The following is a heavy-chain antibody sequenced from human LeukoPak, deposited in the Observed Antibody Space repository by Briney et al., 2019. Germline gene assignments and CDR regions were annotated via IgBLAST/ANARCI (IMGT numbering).Heavy chain of an antibody. CDR3: AADRQQTSNYYYYYYMDV. Sequence: ASVKVSCKASGFTFTSSAMQWVRQARGQRLEGIGWIVVGSGNTNYAQKFQERVTITRDMSTSTAYMELSSLRSEDTAVYYCAADRQQTSNYYYYYYMDVWGKGTTVTVSS. CDR2: IVVGSGNT. J-gene: IGHJ6*03. D-gene: IGHD6-13*01. CDR1: GFTFTSSA. V-gene: IGHV1-58*02.